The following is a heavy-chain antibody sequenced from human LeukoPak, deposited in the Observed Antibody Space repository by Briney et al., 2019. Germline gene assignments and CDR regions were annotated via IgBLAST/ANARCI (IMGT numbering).Heavy chain of an antibody. Sequence: GGSLRLSCAASGFTFSNSGMHWVRQAPGKGLVWVSRINSDGSNTNYADSVKGRFTISRDSAKNMLYLQMNSLRAEDTAVYYCATSEARSNGWYVYWGQGTLVTVSS. D-gene: IGHD6-19*01. CDR3: ATSEARSNGWYVY. V-gene: IGHV3-74*01. CDR1: GFTFSNSG. CDR2: INSDGSNT. J-gene: IGHJ4*02.